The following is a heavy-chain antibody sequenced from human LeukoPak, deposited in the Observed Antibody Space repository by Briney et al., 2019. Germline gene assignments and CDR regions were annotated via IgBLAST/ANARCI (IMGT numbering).Heavy chain of an antibody. Sequence: SVKVSCKASGGTFSSYAISWVRQAPGQGLEWMGGIIPIFGTANYAQKFQGRVTITTDESTSTAYMELSSLRSEDTAVYYCAIEYSSSSPDAFDIWGQGTMVTVSS. CDR1: GGTFSSYA. V-gene: IGHV1-69*05. D-gene: IGHD6-6*01. CDR2: IIPIFGTA. J-gene: IGHJ3*02. CDR3: AIEYSSSSPDAFDI.